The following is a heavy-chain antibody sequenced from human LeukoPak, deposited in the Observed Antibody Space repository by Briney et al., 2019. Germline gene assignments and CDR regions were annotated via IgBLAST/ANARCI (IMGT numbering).Heavy chain of an antibody. J-gene: IGHJ5*02. CDR1: GFPFSSYS. CDR2: ISGSSTYI. CDR3: ANPKGGLLWFGELSS. V-gene: IGHV3-21*04. Sequence: GGSLRLSCAASGFPFSSYSMNWVRQAPGKGLEWVSAISGSSTYIYHADSVKGRFTVSRDNAKNSLYLQMNSLRAEDTAVYYCANPKGGLLWFGELSSWGQGTLVTVSS. D-gene: IGHD3-10*01.